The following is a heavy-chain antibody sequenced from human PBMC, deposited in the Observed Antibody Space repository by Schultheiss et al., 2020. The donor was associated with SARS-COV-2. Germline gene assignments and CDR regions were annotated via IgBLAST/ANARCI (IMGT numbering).Heavy chain of an antibody. CDR3: ARAVFWSGYYPFEY. CDR2: IYYSGST. Sequence: SQTLSLTCTVSGGSIRSYYWSWIRQPPGKGLEWIGYIYYSGSTNYNPSLKSRLTMSIDTSKNQFSLKLSSVTAADTALYYCARAVFWSGYYPFEYWGQGTLVTVSS. J-gene: IGHJ4*02. D-gene: IGHD3-3*01. V-gene: IGHV4-59*01. CDR1: GGSIRSYY.